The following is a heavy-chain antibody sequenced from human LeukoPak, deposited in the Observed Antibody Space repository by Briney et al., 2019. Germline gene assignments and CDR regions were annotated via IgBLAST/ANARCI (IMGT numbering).Heavy chain of an antibody. D-gene: IGHD5-18*01. CDR1: GGSFSGYY. V-gene: IGHV4-34*01. CDR3: ARINVDTPYYYYMDV. CDR2: IHHSGNT. Sequence: SETLSLTCAVNGGSFSGYYWSWIRQPPGKGLEWIGEIHHSGNTNYNPSLKSRVTLSVDSSKNQFYLKVTSVTAADTAVYYCARINVDTPYYYYMDVWGKGTTVTVSS. J-gene: IGHJ6*03.